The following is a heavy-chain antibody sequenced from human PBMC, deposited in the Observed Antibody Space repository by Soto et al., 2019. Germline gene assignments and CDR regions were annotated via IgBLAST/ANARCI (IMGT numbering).Heavy chain of an antibody. J-gene: IGHJ4*02. V-gene: IGHV4-39*02. CDR2: IFYTGTT. CDR3: ARLVVAAPVANV. Sequence: QLQLQESGPGLVKPSETLSLTCSVSGGSINYNSYHWGWIRQPPGQGRECIGSIFYTGTTFYNPSLERRVTMSVNTSKNSFSLHLTSVTAADTAVYFCARLVVAAPVANVWGQGTLVTVSS. CDR1: GGSINYNSYH. D-gene: IGHD2-2*01.